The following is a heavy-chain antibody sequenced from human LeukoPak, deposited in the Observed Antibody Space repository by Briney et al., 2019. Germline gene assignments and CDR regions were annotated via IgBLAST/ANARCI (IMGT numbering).Heavy chain of an antibody. CDR2: ISYDGSNK. D-gene: IGHD4-17*01. J-gene: IGHJ5*02. CDR3: ARDGSYGDYTLQDS. V-gene: IGHV3-30*03. Sequence: QPGRSLRLSCAASGFTFSSYGMHWVRQAPGKGLEWVAVISYDGSNKYYADSVKGRFTISRDNSKNTLYLQMNSLRAEDTAVYYCARDGSYGDYTLQDSWGQGTLVTVSS. CDR1: GFTFSSYG.